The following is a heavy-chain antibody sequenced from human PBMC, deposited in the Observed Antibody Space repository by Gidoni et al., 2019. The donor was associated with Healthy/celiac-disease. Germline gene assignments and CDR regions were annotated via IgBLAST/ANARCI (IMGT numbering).Heavy chain of an antibody. CDR3: ARGRRGSNYGFDY. V-gene: IGHV3-21*01. CDR1: GFTFSSYS. D-gene: IGHD4-4*01. J-gene: IGHJ4*02. Sequence: ELQLVESGGGLVKPGGSLRLSCASSGFTFSSYSMTWVRQATGKGLEWVSSISSSSSYIYYADSVKGRFTISRDNAKNSLYLQMNSLRAEDTAVYYCARGRRGSNYGFDYWGQGTLVTVSS. CDR2: ISSSSSYI.